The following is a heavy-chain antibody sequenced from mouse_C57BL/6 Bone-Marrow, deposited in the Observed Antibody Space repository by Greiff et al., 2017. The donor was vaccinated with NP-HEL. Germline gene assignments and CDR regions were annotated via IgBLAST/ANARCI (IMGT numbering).Heavy chain of an antibody. V-gene: IGHV1-81*01. D-gene: IGHD1-1*01. CDR1: GYTFTSYG. Sequence: VQVVESGAELARPGASVKLSCKASGYTFTSYGISWVKQRTGQGLEWIGEIYPRSGNTYYNEKFKGKATLTADKSSSTAYMELRSLTSEDSAVYFCARNTTVLYWYFDVWGTGTTVTVSS. J-gene: IGHJ1*03. CDR2: IYPRSGNT. CDR3: ARNTTVLYWYFDV.